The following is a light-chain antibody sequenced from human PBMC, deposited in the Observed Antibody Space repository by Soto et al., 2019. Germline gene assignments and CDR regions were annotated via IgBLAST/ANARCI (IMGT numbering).Light chain of an antibody. CDR2: AAS. CDR1: QSISSY. Sequence: DLQMTQSPSSLSASVGDRVTITCRASQSISSYLNWYQQKPGKAPKLLIYAASSLQSGVPSRFSGSGSGTDFTLTISSLQPEDFATYYCQQSYSTPCTFGQGTRWIS. CDR3: QQSYSTPCT. J-gene: IGKJ1*01. V-gene: IGKV1-39*01.